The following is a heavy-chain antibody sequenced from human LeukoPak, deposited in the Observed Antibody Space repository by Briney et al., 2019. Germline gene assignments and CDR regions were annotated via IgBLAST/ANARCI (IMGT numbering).Heavy chain of an antibody. CDR1: GFTFSSYW. CDR2: INNDGSST. CDR3: ARGTMATVNFDC. D-gene: IGHD4-11*01. J-gene: IGHJ4*02. Sequence: PGGSLRLSCAASGFTFSSYWMHWVRQVPGKGLVWVSRINNDGSSTTYADSVKGRFTISRDNAKNSLYLQMNSLRAEDTAVYYCARGTMATVNFDCWGQGTLVTVSS. V-gene: IGHV3-74*01.